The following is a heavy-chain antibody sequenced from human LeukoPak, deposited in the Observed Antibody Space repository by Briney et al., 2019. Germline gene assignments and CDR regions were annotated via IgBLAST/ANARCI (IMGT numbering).Heavy chain of an antibody. D-gene: IGHD2-15*01. V-gene: IGHV4-4*07. J-gene: IGHJ6*03. CDR2: IYTSGST. CDR1: GGSISSYY. CDR3: AKQGSGCSGGSCYFLRGENYYMDV. Sequence: SETLSLTCTVSGGSISSYYWSWIRQPAGKGLEWIGRIYTSGSTNYNPSPKSRVTMSVDTSKNQFSLKLSSVTAADTAIYYCAKQGSGCSGGSCYFLRGENYYMDVWGKGTTVTISS.